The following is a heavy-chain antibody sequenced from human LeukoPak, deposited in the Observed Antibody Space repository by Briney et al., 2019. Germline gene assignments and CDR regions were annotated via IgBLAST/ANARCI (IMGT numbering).Heavy chain of an antibody. Sequence: SETLSLTCTVSGNSISSGDNYWSWIRQPAGKGLEWIGYIYYSGSTNYNPSLKSRVTISVDTSKNQFSLKLSSVTAADTAVYYCARGWRHDYWGQGTLVTVSS. CDR1: GNSISSGDNY. J-gene: IGHJ4*02. D-gene: IGHD2-15*01. CDR3: ARGWRHDY. V-gene: IGHV4-61*10. CDR2: IYYSGST.